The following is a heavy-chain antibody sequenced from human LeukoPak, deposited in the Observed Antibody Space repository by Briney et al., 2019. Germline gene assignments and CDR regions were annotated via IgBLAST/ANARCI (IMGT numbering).Heavy chain of an antibody. J-gene: IGHJ6*03. CDR1: GGSISSYY. CDR2: IYYSGST. V-gene: IGHV4-59*01. Sequence: PSETLSLTCTVSGGSISSYYWSWIRQPPGKGLEWIGYIYYSGSTNYNPSLKSRVTISVDTSKNQFSLKLSSVTAADTAVYYCARGHSIEPYYYYHYMDVWGKGTTVTVSS. CDR3: ARGHSIEPYYYYHYMDV. D-gene: IGHD4-11*01.